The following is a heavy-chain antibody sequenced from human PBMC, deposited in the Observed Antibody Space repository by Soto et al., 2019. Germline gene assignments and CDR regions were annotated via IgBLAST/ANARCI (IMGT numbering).Heavy chain of an antibody. CDR2: ISPLKGRT. CDR1: GYTFTSYD. D-gene: IGHD4-17*01. J-gene: IGHJ1*01. Sequence: GPDLKRPGASMKVSCKASGYTFTSYDISWVRQAPGQGLEWMAWISPLKGRTQYSQKAQGRVTLSTDTSSNTAYMEMTTLRVDDTAVYYCAMDYGDRPEYFKHWGQGTLVTVS. V-gene: IGHV1-18*04. CDR3: AMDYGDRPEYFKH.